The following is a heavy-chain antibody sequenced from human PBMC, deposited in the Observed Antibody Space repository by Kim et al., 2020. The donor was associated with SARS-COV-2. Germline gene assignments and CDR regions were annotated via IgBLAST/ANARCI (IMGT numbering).Heavy chain of an antibody. V-gene: IGHV3-74*01. Sequence: NYADSVKGRFTISRDNAKNALYLQMNRLRAEDTAVYYCARRTLYGMDVWGQGTTVTVSS. J-gene: IGHJ6*02. CDR3: ARRTLYGMDV.